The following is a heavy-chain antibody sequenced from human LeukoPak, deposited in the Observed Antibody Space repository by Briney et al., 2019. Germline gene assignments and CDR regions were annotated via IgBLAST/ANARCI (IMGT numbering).Heavy chain of an antibody. CDR2: MNPNSGNT. Sequence: ASVKVSCKASGYTFTSYYMHWVRQATGQGLECMGWMNPNSGNTGYAQKFQGRVTMTRNTSISTAYMELSSLRSEDTAVYYCARRGYYGSGKRVFDPWGQGTLVTVSS. J-gene: IGHJ5*02. CDR1: GYTFTSYY. V-gene: IGHV1-8*02. CDR3: ARRGYYGSGKRVFDP. D-gene: IGHD3-10*01.